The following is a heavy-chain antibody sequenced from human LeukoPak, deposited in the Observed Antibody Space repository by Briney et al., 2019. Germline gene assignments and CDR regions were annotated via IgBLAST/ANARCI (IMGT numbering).Heavy chain of an antibody. V-gene: IGHV3-30*04. CDR1: GFTFSSYA. CDR3: ARDGAIGSSSWYATFWY. Sequence: GGSLRLSCAASGFTFSSYAMHWVRQAPGKGLKWVAVISYDGSNKYYADSVKGRFTISRDNSKNTLYLQMNSLRAEDTAVYYCARDGAIGSSSWYATFWYWGQGTLVTVSS. CDR2: ISYDGSNK. J-gene: IGHJ4*02. D-gene: IGHD6-13*01.